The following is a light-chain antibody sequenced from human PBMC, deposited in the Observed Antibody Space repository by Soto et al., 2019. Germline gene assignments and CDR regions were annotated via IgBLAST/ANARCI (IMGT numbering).Light chain of an antibody. CDR2: DVS. J-gene: IGLJ1*01. CDR3: SSYTSSKTYI. V-gene: IGLV2-14*03. Sequence: QSALTQPASVSGSPGQSIAISCTGASSDVGFSNYVSWYQHHPGKAPKLILYDVSNRPSGISNRFSGSKSDNTASLTISGLRAEDEADYYCSSYTSSKTYIFGTGTKVTVL. CDR1: SSDVGFSNY.